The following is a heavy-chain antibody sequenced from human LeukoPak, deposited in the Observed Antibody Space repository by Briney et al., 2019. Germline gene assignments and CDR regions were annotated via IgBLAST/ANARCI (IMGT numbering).Heavy chain of an antibody. CDR3: AREAWEAIFGVTVNYYYYMDV. Sequence: GSLRLSCPASGFIFSKYAIHWVRQAPGRGLEWVAVISLDGSKKDCADSVKGRFTISRDNSKNTQSLQMNSLRAEDTAVYYCAREAWEAIFGVTVNYYYYMDVWGKGTTVTVSS. V-gene: IGHV3-30*01. CDR1: GFIFSKYA. J-gene: IGHJ6*03. CDR2: ISLDGSKK. D-gene: IGHD3-3*01.